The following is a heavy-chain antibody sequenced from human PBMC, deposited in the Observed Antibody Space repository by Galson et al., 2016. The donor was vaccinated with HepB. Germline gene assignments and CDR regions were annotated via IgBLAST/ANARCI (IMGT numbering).Heavy chain of an antibody. CDR1: GFTFSTYA. Sequence: SLRLSCAASGFTFSTYAMSWVRQSPGKGLEWVSTFRENGGSTYYADSVKGRFTISRDNSKNTLFLQMNSLRVEDTAVYYCTKGGRYCGGDCYSHWGQGTLFTVPS. CDR3: TKGGRYCGGDCYSH. J-gene: IGHJ4*02. V-gene: IGHV3-23*01. CDR2: FRENGGST. D-gene: IGHD2-21*02.